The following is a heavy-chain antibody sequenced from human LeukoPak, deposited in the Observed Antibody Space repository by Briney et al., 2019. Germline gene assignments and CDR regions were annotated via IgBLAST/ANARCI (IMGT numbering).Heavy chain of an antibody. Sequence: GGSLRLSCAASGFTFSSYDMHWVRQATGKGLEWVSAIGTAGDTYYPGSVKGRFTISRENAKNSLYLQMNSLRAEDTAVYYCARGLRYFDWLSSTQWFDPWGQGTLVTVSS. CDR2: IGTAGDT. V-gene: IGHV3-13*01. CDR3: ARGLRYFDWLSSTQWFDP. CDR1: GFTFSSYD. J-gene: IGHJ5*02. D-gene: IGHD3-9*01.